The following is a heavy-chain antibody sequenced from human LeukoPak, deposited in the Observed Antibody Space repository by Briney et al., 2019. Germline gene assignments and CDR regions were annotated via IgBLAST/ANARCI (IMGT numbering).Heavy chain of an antibody. CDR1: GFTFSSYG. CDR2: ISYDGSNK. V-gene: IGHV3-30*18. Sequence: GGSLRLSCAASGFTFSSYGMHWVRQAPGKGPEWVAVISYDGSNKYYADSVKGRFTISRDNSKNTLYLQMNSLRAEDTAVYYCAKDQVDSSGYYVYYYYGMDVWGQGTTVTVSS. J-gene: IGHJ6*02. CDR3: AKDQVDSSGYYVYYYYGMDV. D-gene: IGHD3-22*01.